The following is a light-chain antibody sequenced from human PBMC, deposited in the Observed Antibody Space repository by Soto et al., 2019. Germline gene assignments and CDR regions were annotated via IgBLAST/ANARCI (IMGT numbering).Light chain of an antibody. J-gene: IGKJ2*03. CDR3: LQYNTFPHS. CDR1: QIIARW. CDR2: DAT. Sequence: DIQMTQSPSTLSASIGDSVTLTCRASQIIARWLAWYQPKPGKAPNLVIYDATKLQSGVTSRFSGTASGAEFTLTISGLQAEDFATYYCLQYNTFPHSFGQGTRLEI. V-gene: IGKV1-5*01.